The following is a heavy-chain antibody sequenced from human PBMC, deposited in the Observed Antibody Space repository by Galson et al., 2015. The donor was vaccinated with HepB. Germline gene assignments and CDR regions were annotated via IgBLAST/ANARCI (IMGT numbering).Heavy chain of an antibody. V-gene: IGHV1-69*13. CDR2: IIPIFGTA. Sequence: SVKVSCKASGGTFSSYAISWVRQAPGQGLEWMGGIIPIFGTANYAQKFQGRVTITADESTSTAYMELSSLRSEDTAVYYCARLVTDFWYFDLWGRGTLVTVSS. CDR3: ARLVTDFWYFDL. CDR1: GGTFSSYA. J-gene: IGHJ2*01. D-gene: IGHD4-11*01.